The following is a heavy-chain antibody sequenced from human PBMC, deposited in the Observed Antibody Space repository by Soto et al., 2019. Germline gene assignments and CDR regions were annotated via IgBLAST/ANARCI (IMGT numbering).Heavy chain of an antibody. CDR1: GYSFTSYW. Sequence: GESLKISCKGSGYSFTSYWISWVRQMPGKGLEWMGRIDPSDSYTNYSPSFQGHVTISADKSISTAYLQWSSLKASDTAMYYCARSLAARNYYYYGMDLWGQGTTVTVSS. CDR2: IDPSDSYT. CDR3: ARSLAARNYYYYGMDL. J-gene: IGHJ6*02. V-gene: IGHV5-10-1*01. D-gene: IGHD6-6*01.